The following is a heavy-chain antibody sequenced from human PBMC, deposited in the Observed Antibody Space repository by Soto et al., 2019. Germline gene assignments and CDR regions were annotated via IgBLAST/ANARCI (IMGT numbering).Heavy chain of an antibody. CDR2: ISYDGSNK. J-gene: IGHJ4*02. V-gene: IGHV3-30*18. D-gene: IGHD6-19*01. Sequence: XGSLRLSCAVSGFTFSSYGMHWVRQAPGKGLEWVAVISYDGSNKYYADSVKGRFTISRDNSKNTLYLQMNSLRAEDTAVYYCAKDRNEGIAVAKDYWGQGTLVTVSS. CDR3: AKDRNEGIAVAKDY. CDR1: GFTFSSYG.